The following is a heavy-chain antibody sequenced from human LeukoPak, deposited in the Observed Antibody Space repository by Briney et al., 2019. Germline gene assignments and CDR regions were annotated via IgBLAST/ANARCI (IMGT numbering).Heavy chain of an antibody. D-gene: IGHD3-22*01. CDR1: GFTFSSYG. CDR2: LTSSGGTT. CDR3: AKDSFAAPDSSGFDY. V-gene: IGHV3-23*01. J-gene: IGHJ4*02. Sequence: GGSLRLSCAASGFTFSSYGMSWVRQAPGKGLEWVSGLTSSGGTTYYAGSVKGRFTISRDTSTNTLSLQMNSLRVEDTAVYYCAKDSFAAPDSSGFDYWGQGTLVTVSS.